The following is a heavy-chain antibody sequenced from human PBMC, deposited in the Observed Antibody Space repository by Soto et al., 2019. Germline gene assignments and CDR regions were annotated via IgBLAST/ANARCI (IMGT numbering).Heavy chain of an antibody. CDR1: GFTFSSYW. CDR2: IDSGGSST. D-gene: IGHD3-10*01. J-gene: IGHJ2*01. Sequence: EVQLVESGGGLVQPGGSLRLSCAASGFTFSSYWMHWVRQAPGKGLVWVSRIDSGGSSTTYADSVKGRFTISRDNAKNTLYLQMNSLRAEHTAVYYCARVPSGRINWYFDLWGRGTLVTVSS. V-gene: IGHV3-74*01. CDR3: ARVPSGRINWYFDL.